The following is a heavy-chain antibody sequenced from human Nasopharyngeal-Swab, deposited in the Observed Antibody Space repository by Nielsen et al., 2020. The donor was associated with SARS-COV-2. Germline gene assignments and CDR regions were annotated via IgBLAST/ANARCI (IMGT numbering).Heavy chain of an antibody. CDR1: GGSISSSYW. Sequence: SETLSLTCAVSGGSISSSYWWSWVRQPPGKGLEWIGETSHNGNANYHPSLKSRVTISLDESRNQFSLNLNSVTAADTAVYYCARSRRGAFDYWGQGTLVTVSS. CDR2: TSHNGNA. V-gene: IGHV4-4*02. D-gene: IGHD2-2*01. CDR3: ARSRRGAFDY. J-gene: IGHJ4*02.